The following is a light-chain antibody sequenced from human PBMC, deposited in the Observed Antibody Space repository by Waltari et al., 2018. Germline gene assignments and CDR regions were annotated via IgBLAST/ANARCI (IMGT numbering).Light chain of an antibody. CDR1: QSISSW. CDR3: QQYSSWPQT. J-gene: IGKJ5*01. Sequence: DIQMTQSPSTLSASVGDRVTITCRASQSISSWLAWYQQKPGKAPKLLIYKASSLESGVQSRFSGGGSGTDFTLTISSLQPDDFATYYCQQYSSWPQTFGQGTRLEIK. V-gene: IGKV1-5*03. CDR2: KAS.